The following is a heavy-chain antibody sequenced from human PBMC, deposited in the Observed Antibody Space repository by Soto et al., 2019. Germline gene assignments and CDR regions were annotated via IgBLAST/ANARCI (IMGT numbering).Heavy chain of an antibody. Sequence: QVQLQQWGAGLLKPSETLSLTCAVYGGSFSGYYWSWIRQPPGKGLEWIGEINHSGSTNYNPSLNSRVTISVDTSKNQFSLKLSSVTAADTAVYYCARGNMVRGVIRRKYYFDYWGQGTLVTVSS. V-gene: IGHV4-34*01. CDR2: INHSGST. CDR3: ARGNMVRGVIRRKYYFDY. D-gene: IGHD3-10*01. CDR1: GGSFSGYY. J-gene: IGHJ4*02.